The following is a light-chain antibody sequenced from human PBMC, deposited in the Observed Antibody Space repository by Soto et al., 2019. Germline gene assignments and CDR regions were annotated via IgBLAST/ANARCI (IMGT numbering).Light chain of an antibody. CDR2: EGS. CDR1: RSDVGSYNL. Sequence: QSALTQPASVSGSPGQSITISCTGTRSDVGSYNLVSWYQQHPGKAPKLMIYEGSKRPSGVSDRFSGSKSANTASLTISGLQAEDEADYYCCSYAGSSRDVFGTGTKVTVL. J-gene: IGLJ1*01. CDR3: CSYAGSSRDV. V-gene: IGLV2-23*01.